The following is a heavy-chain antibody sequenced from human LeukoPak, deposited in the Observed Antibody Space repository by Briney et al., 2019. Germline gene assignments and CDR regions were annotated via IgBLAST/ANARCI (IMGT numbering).Heavy chain of an antibody. CDR2: INHSGNM. Sequence: SETLSLTCAVDGGSFSDYHWSWIRQPPGKGLEWIGEINHSGNMKYNPSLKSRVTISVDTSKNQFSLKLGSVTAADTSVYYCARRPPNSGSYYGPSGLDYSGQGTLVTVSS. CDR1: GGSFSDYH. V-gene: IGHV4-34*01. D-gene: IGHD1-26*01. CDR3: ARRPPNSGSYYGPSGLDY. J-gene: IGHJ4*02.